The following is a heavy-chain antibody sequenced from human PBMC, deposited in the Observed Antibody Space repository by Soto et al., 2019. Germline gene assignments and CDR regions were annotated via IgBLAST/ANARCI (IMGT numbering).Heavy chain of an antibody. Sequence: KPSETLSLTCTVSGGSISSYYWSWIRQPPGKGLEWIGYIYYSGSTNYNPSLKSRVTISVDTSKNQFSLKLSSVTAADTAVYYCAREGYGERKSWFDPWGQGTLVTVSS. CDR3: AREGYGERKSWFDP. J-gene: IGHJ5*02. D-gene: IGHD5-12*01. V-gene: IGHV4-59*01. CDR1: GGSISSYY. CDR2: IYYSGST.